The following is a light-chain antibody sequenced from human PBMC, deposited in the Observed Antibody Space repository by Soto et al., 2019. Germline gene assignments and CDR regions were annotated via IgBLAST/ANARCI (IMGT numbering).Light chain of an antibody. CDR2: DVS. CDR1: SSDIGGYNY. Sequence: QSALTQPASLSGSPGQSITISCTGSSSDIGGYNYISWYQQSPGKAPKLMIYDVSNRPSGISNRFSGSKSGNTASLTISGLQADDEADYYCSSYTSSSALVVFGGGTQLPVL. CDR3: SSYTSSSALVV. J-gene: IGLJ3*02. V-gene: IGLV2-14*01.